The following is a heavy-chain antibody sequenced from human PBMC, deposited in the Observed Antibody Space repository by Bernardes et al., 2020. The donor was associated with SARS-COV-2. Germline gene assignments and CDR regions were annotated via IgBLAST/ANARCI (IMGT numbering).Heavy chain of an antibody. J-gene: IGHJ6*02. V-gene: IGHV1-69*13. CDR2: IIPIFGTA. CDR3: ARAHWNSGGSWHYGMDV. D-gene: IGHD2-15*01. CDR1: GGTFSSYA. Sequence: SVKVSCKASGGTFSSYAISWVRQAPGQGLEWMGGIIPIFGTANYAQKFQGRVTITADESTSTAYMELSSLRSEDTAVYYCARAHWNSGGSWHYGMDVWGQGTTVTVSS.